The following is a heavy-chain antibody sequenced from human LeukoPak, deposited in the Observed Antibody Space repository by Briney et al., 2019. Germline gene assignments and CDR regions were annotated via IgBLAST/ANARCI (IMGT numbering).Heavy chain of an antibody. CDR1: GFTFSGSA. D-gene: IGHD4-17*01. CDR3: SNPPHDYGSHFDY. CDR2: IRTKANNYAT. Sequence: PGGSLRLSCAASGFTFSGSAMHWVRQASGKGLEWVARIRTKANNYATAYAASVKGRFTISRDDSKNMVYLQMNSLKTEDTAVCYCSNPPHDYGSHFDYWGQGTLVTVSS. J-gene: IGHJ4*02. V-gene: IGHV3-73*01.